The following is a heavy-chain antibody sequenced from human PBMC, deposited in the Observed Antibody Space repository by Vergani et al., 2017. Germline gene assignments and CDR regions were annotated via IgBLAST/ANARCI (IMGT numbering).Heavy chain of an antibody. CDR1: GYSFTNYW. J-gene: IGHJ4*02. V-gene: IGHV5-51*01. D-gene: IGHD3-22*01. CDR3: ARLYGRDSSGRKYFDY. Sequence: EAQLVQSGAEVKKPGASLNIFCPISGYSFTNYWIGWVRQLPGKGLEWVGNIHPADSDTRYSLSFQGQLTISDDKTTSTAYLQRSRLRASDSSMYDCARLYGRDSSGRKYFDYWGQGTLVTVSS. CDR2: IHPADSDT.